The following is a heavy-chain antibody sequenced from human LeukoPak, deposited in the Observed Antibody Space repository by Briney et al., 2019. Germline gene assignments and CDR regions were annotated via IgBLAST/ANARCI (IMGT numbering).Heavy chain of an antibody. J-gene: IGHJ4*02. V-gene: IGHV1-69*04. CDR3: ARDGSGMATLRYLLRELDY. CDR2: IIPILGIA. D-gene: IGHD5-12*01. CDR1: GGTFSSYA. Sequence: SVKVSCKASGGTFSSYAISWVRQAPGQGLEWMGRIIPILGIANYAQKFQGRVTITADKSTSTAYMELSSLRSEDTAVYYCARDGSGMATLRYLLRELDYWGQGTLVTVSS.